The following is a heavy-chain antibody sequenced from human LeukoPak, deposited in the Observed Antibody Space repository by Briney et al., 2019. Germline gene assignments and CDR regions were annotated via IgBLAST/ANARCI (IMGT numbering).Heavy chain of an antibody. CDR3: AREGCYYDSSGYYYVDY. CDR1: GGSFSGYY. D-gene: IGHD3-22*01. CDR2: INHSGST. J-gene: IGHJ4*02. Sequence: SETLSLTCAVYGGSFSGYYWSWIRQPPGKGLEWIGEINHSGSTNYNPSLKSRVTISVDTSKNQFSLKLSSVTAADTAVYYCAREGCYYDSSGYYYVDYWGQGILVTVSS. V-gene: IGHV4-34*01.